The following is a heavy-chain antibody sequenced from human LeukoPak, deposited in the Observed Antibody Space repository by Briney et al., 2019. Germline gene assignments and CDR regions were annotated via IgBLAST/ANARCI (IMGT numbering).Heavy chain of an antibody. D-gene: IGHD7-27*01. V-gene: IGHV4-59*08. J-gene: IGHJ4*02. CDR1: GGSISSYY. CDR2: IYYSGRT. Sequence: SETLSLTCTVSGGSISSYYWSWTRQPPGKGLEWIGYIYYSGRTNYNPSLKSRVTISVDTSKNQFSLKLSSVTAADTAVYYCARTGLNWAIDYWGQGTLVNVCS. CDR3: ARTGLNWAIDY.